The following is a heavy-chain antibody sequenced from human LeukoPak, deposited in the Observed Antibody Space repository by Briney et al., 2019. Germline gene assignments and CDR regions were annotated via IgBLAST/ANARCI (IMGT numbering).Heavy chain of an antibody. CDR2: INHSGST. V-gene: IGHV4-34*01. Sequence: PSETLSLTCAVYGGSFSGYYWSWIRQPPGKGLEWIGEINHSGSTNHNPSLKSRVTISVDTSKNQFSLKLSSVTAADTAVYYCARRRYLAFDIWGQGTMVTVSS. CDR3: ARRRYLAFDI. J-gene: IGHJ3*02. D-gene: IGHD1-20*01. CDR1: GGSFSGYY.